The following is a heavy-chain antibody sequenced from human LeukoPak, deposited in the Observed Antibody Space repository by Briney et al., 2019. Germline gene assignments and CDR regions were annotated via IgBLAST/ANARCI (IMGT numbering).Heavy chain of an antibody. Sequence: ASVKVSCEASGFTLSSYGISWVRQAPGQGLEWMGWISSSSGNTNYAQKFQGRVTMTTDKSTSTAYMELRSLRSDDTAVYYCAREHPHFGELWNDYWGQGTPVTVSS. D-gene: IGHD3-10*01. V-gene: IGHV1-18*01. CDR1: GFTLSSYG. J-gene: IGHJ4*02. CDR2: ISSSSGNT. CDR3: AREHPHFGELWNDY.